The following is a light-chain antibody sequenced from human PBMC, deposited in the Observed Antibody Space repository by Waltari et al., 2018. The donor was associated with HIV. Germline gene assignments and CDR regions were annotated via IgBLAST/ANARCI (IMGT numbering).Light chain of an antibody. CDR1: QSVFSSSNYKNY. J-gene: IGKJ2*01. V-gene: IGKV4-1*01. Sequence: DIVMTQSPDSLAVSLGERATINCKSSQSVFSSSNYKNYLAWYQQNPGQPPKLLIYWASTRESGVPDRFSGSGSGTDFTLTISSLQAEDVAVYSCQQYYSTPMYTFGQGTKLEIK. CDR2: WAS. CDR3: QQYYSTPMYT.